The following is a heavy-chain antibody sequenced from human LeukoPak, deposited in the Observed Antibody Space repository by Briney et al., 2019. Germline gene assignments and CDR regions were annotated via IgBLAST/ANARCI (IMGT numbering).Heavy chain of an antibody. CDR2: IYYSVST. V-gene: IGHV4-31*03. CDR3: ARVLSSSWHPYYFDY. D-gene: IGHD6-13*01. CDR1: GGSIISGGYY. J-gene: IGHJ4*02. Sequence: SETLSVACTVPGGSIISGGYYWSWIRQHPGKGLEWIGYIYYSVSTYYNPSLKSRVNISLDTSKNLFSLKLSSVTAADTAVYYCARVLSSSWHPYYFDYWGQGTLVTVSS.